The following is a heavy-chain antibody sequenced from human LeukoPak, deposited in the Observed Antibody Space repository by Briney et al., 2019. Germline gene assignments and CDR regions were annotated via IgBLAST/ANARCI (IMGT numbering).Heavy chain of an antibody. CDR3: ASIPKSGYFQH. D-gene: IGHD2-2*02. CDR2: IYYSGST. J-gene: IGHJ1*01. CDR1: GGSISSGDYY. Sequence: PSETLSLTCTVSGGSISSGDYYWSWIRQPPGKGLEWIGYIYYSGSTYYNPSLKSRVTISVDTSKNQFSPKLSSVTAADTAVYYCASIPKSGYFQHWGQGTLVTVSS. V-gene: IGHV4-30-4*08.